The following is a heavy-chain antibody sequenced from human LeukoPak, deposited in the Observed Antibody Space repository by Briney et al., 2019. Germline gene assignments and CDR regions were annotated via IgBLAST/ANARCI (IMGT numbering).Heavy chain of an antibody. CDR2: ISSSSSYT. CDR3: ASGGGDQYYFDY. V-gene: IGHV3-11*03. CDR1: GFTFSDYY. Sequence: GGSQRLSCAASGFTFSDYYMSWIRQAPGKGLEWVSYISSSSSYTNYADSVKGRFTISRDNAKSSLYLQMNSLRAEDTAVYYCASGGGDQYYFDYWGQGTLVTVSS. J-gene: IGHJ4*02. D-gene: IGHD3-16*01.